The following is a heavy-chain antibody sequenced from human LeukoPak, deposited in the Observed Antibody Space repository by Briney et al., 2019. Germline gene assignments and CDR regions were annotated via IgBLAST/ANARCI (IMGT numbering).Heavy chain of an antibody. CDR1: DGSISSYY. D-gene: IGHD1-14*01. CDR3: ARAIPDAGDYYYYAMDV. J-gene: IGHJ6*02. CDR2: ISHSGGT. Sequence: SDTLSLTCTVSDGSISSYYWSWLRQPPGKGLEWFGYISHSGGTYYNPSLQSRLTISVDTSKNQFSLKLSSVTAADMAFYYCARAIPDAGDYYYYAMDVWGQGTTVTVSS. V-gene: IGHV4-59*06.